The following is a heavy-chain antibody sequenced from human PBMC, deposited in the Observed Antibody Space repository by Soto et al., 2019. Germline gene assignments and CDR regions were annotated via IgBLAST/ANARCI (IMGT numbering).Heavy chain of an antibody. Sequence: EVQLVESGGGLIQPGGSLRLSCAASGFTVSRDYMSWVRQAPGKGLEWVSVIDTGGSTYYADSVKGRFTVSRDNSKNTLCLQMNSLRAEDTAVYYCARAYGGYPALFDPWGQGTLVTVSS. CDR1: GFTVSRDY. CDR2: IDTGGST. CDR3: ARAYGGYPALFDP. V-gene: IGHV3-53*01. J-gene: IGHJ5*02. D-gene: IGHD4-17*01.